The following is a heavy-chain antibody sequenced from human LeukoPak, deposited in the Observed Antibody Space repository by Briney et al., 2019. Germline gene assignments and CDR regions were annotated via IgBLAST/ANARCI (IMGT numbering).Heavy chain of an antibody. V-gene: IGHV1-18*01. D-gene: IGHD3-10*01. CDR3: ARVSHMVRGVTKTPWFDP. CDR2: ISTHNGKT. Sequence: GASVKVSCKTSGYTFINYGINWVRQAPGQGLEWMGWISTHNGKTNYAQNFQDRITMTTDTSTSTAYMELRSLRSDDTAVYYCARVSHMVRGVTKTPWFDPWGQGTLVTVSS. CDR1: GYTFINYG. J-gene: IGHJ5*02.